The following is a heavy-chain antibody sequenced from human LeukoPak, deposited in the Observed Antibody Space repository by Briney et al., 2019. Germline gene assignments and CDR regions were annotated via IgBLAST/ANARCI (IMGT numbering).Heavy chain of an antibody. V-gene: IGHV3-11*04. Sequence: GGSLRLSCAASGFTFSYFYMSWIRQAPGKGLEWVSYISSSGSTIFYADSVKGRFTISRDNAKNSLYLQMNSLRAEDTAVYYCARSVVAATEAFDYWGQGTLVTVSS. CDR3: ARSVVAATEAFDY. D-gene: IGHD2-15*01. CDR2: ISSSGSTI. CDR1: GFTFSYFY. J-gene: IGHJ4*02.